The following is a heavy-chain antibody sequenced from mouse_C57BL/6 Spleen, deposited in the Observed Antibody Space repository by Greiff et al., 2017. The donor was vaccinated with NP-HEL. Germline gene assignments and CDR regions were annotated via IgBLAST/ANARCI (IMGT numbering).Heavy chain of an antibody. CDR3: ARDTGFDY. V-gene: IGHV5-4*01. J-gene: IGHJ2*01. CDR2: ISDGGSYT. D-gene: IGHD4-1*01. CDR1: GFTFSSYA. Sequence: EVKLVESGGGLVKPGGSLKLSCAASGFTFSSYAMSWVRQTPDKRLEWVATISDGGSYTYYPDNVKGRFTISRDNAKNNLYLQMSHLKSEDTAMYYCARDTGFDYWGQGTTLTVSS.